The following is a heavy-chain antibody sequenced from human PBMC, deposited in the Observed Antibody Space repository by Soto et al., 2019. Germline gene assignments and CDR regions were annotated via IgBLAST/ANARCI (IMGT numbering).Heavy chain of an antibody. CDR3: AKRATGTYFDY. V-gene: IGHV3-23*01. D-gene: IGHD1-1*01. CDR1: GFTFSSYA. Sequence: EVQLLESGGGLVQPGGSLRLSCAASGFTFSSYAMSWVRQAPGKGLEWVSVISGSGDSTYYADSVKGRFTISRDNSKNTLYLQMNSLIAEDTDVYYCAKRATGTYFDYWGQGTLVTVSS. J-gene: IGHJ4*02. CDR2: ISGSGDST.